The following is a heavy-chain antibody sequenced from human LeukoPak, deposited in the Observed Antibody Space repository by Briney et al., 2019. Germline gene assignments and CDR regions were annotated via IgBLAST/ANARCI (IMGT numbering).Heavy chain of an antibody. CDR2: INHSGST. CDR1: GGSFSGYY. D-gene: IGHD3-9*01. CDR3: ARGRVENVLRYFDWLYYYMDV. V-gene: IGHV4-34*01. J-gene: IGHJ6*03. Sequence: SETLSLTCAVYGGSFSGYYWSWIRQPPGKGLEWIREINHSGSTNYNPSLKSRVTISVDTSKNQFSLKLSSVTAADTAVYYCARGRVENVLRYFDWLYYYMDVWGKGTTVTVSS.